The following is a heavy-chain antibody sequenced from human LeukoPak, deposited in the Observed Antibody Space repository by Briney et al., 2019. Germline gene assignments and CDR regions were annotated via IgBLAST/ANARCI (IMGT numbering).Heavy chain of an antibody. D-gene: IGHD3-9*01. Sequence: SQTLSLTCAISGDSVSSNSAAWNWIRQSPSRGLEWLGRTYYRSKWYNDYAVSVKSRITINPDTSKNQFSLQLNSMTPEDTAVYYCARVSDRDILTGGLDYWGQGTLVTVSS. J-gene: IGHJ4*02. CDR1: GDSVSSNSAA. CDR3: ARVSDRDILTGGLDY. CDR2: TYYRSKWYN. V-gene: IGHV6-1*01.